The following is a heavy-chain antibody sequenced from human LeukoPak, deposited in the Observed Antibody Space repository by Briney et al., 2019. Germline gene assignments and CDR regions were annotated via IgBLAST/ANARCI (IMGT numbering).Heavy chain of an antibody. D-gene: IGHD5-24*01. CDR2: ISVDSNYL. CDR3: AKSNGVDRNGYNSDYFDY. V-gene: IGHV3-21*04. Sequence: PGESLRLSCAASGFTFNTYSMNWVRQAPGKGLEWISSISVDSNYLYYVDSLRGRFTVSRDNSKNMLYLQMNSLRAEDTAVYYCAKSNGVDRNGYNSDYFDYWGQGTLVTVSS. CDR1: GFTFNTYS. J-gene: IGHJ4*02.